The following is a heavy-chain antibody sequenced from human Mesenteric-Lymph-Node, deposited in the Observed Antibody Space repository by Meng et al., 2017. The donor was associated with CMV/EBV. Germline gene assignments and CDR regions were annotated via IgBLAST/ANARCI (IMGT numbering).Heavy chain of an antibody. D-gene: IGHD3-22*01. V-gene: IGHV3-21*06. CDR3: AGGGYYDSSGPYYGLDV. CDR2: ITRSGRFI. J-gene: IGHJ6*02. CDR1: GFIFSSYS. Sequence: GESLKISCAASGFIFSSYSMNWVRRAPGKGLEWVSTITRSGRFIYYADSLKGRFTISRDDAKNSLYLQMNSLRAEDTAVYYCAGGGYYDSSGPYYGLDVWGQGTTVTVSS.